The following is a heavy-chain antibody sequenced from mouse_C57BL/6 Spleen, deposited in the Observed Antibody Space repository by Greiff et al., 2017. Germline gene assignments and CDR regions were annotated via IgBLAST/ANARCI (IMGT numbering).Heavy chain of an antibody. D-gene: IGHD2-3*01. CDR3: AREIYDGYLTWFAY. V-gene: IGHV5-4*01. Sequence: DVQLVESGGGLVKPGGSLKLSCAASGFTFSSYAMSWVRQTPEKRLEWVATISDGGNYTYYPDNVKGRFTISRDNAKNNLYLQMSHLKAEDTAMYYCAREIYDGYLTWFAYWGQGTLVTVSA. J-gene: IGHJ3*01. CDR1: GFTFSSYA. CDR2: ISDGGNYT.